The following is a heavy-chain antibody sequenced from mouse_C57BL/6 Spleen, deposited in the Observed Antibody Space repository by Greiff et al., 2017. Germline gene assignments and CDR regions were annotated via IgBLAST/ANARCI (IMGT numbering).Heavy chain of an antibody. Sequence: VQLQESGPELVKPGASVKISCKASGYAFSSSWMNWVKQRPGKGLEWIGRIYPGDGDTNYNGKFKGKATLTADKSSSTAYMQLSSLTSEDSAVYFCARSVYGSSWGYFDVWGTGTTVTVSS. J-gene: IGHJ1*03. CDR2: IYPGDGDT. D-gene: IGHD1-1*01. V-gene: IGHV1-82*01. CDR3: ARSVYGSSWGYFDV. CDR1: GYAFSSSW.